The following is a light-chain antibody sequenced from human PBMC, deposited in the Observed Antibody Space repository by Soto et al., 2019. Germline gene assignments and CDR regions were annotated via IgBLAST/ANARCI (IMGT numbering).Light chain of an antibody. CDR2: GNN. J-gene: IGLJ3*02. CDR3: QSYVSSLSGWV. CDR1: SSNIGAGYD. V-gene: IGLV1-40*01. Sequence: QSVLTQPPSVSGAPGQRVTISCTGTSSNIGAGYDVHWYQQLPGTAPKLLIYGNNNRPSGVPDRFSGSKSGTSASLAITGLQAEDEAEYYCQSYVSSLSGWVFGGGTKLTVL.